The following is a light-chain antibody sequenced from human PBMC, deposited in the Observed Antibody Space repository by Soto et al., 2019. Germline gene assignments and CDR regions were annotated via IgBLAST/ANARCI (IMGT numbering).Light chain of an antibody. CDR2: AAS. CDR3: QQSDSTPRT. V-gene: IGKV1-39*01. Sequence: DIQMTQSPSSLSASVGDRVTITCRASQSISSYLNWYQHKPGNAPKLLIYAASSLQSGVPSRFSRSVSETAFTLTINSLQPEDFATYYCQQSDSTPRTFGQGTKLEIK. CDR1: QSISSY. J-gene: IGKJ2*01.